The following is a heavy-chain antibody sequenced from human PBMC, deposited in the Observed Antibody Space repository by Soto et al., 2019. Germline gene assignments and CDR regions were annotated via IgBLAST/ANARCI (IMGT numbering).Heavy chain of an antibody. J-gene: IGHJ4*01. D-gene: IGHD6-19*01. CDR2: IYHGGTT. Sequence: SETLSLTCPVAGYSIRSRSYLALIRQPPGKGPEWIASIYHGGTTFYNPSLKSRITISVDTSNNQFSLKLTSVTAADTAVYYCARVHVMVVAGSTFDYWGHGTLVTVSS. CDR3: ARVHVMVVAGSTFDY. V-gene: IGHV4-38-2*01. CDR1: GYSIRSRSY.